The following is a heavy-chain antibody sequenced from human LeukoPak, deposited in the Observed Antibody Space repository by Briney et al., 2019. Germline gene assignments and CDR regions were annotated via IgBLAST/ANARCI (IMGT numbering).Heavy chain of an antibody. Sequence: PGGSLRLSCAASGFTFSSYWMHWVRQAPGKGLVWVSRINSDGSSTSYADSVKGRFTISGDNAKNTLYLQMNSLRAEDTAVYYCARGYYYYYMDVWGKGTTVTVSS. CDR3: ARGYYYYYMDV. CDR1: GFTFSSYW. CDR2: INSDGSST. V-gene: IGHV3-74*01. J-gene: IGHJ6*03.